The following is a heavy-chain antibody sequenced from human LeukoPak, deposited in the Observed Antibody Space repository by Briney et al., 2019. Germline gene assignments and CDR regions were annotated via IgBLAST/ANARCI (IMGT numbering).Heavy chain of an antibody. J-gene: IGHJ4*02. D-gene: IGHD6-19*01. Sequence: GGSLRLSCVASGFTISDYWMHWVRQGPGKGLVWVSRISSDWSSTSYADSMKGRFTISRDNDKNTLYLQMSSLRAEDTAVYYCARSLGWYDYWGQGTLVTV. CDR2: ISSDWSST. CDR3: ARSLGWYDY. V-gene: IGHV3-74*01. CDR1: GFTISDYW.